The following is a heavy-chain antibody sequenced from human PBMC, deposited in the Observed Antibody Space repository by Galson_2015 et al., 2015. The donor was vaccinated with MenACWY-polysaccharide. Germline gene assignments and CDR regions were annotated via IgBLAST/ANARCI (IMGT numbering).Heavy chain of an antibody. CDR2: TTHSGAT. CDR3: TRADGPHYRYGMDV. Sequence: SLTCAVYDGSFSGHYYSWIRQSPGKGLQWIGETTHSGATNYEVSLKSRVTISVDSSKNQVSLKMTSVTAADTAVYYCTRADGPHYRYGMDVWAKGPRSPCP. CDR1: DGSFSGHY. V-gene: IGHV4-34*01. J-gene: IGHJ6*02. D-gene: IGHD4-11*01.